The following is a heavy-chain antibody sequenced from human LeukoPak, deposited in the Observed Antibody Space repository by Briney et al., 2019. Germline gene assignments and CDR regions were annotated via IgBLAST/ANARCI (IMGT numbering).Heavy chain of an antibody. J-gene: IGHJ5*02. CDR3: ARGLNPLYGWFDP. CDR2: INHSGST. Sequence: SETLSLTCAVYGGSFSGYYWSWIRQPPGKGLEWIGEINHSGSTNYNPSLRSRVTISVDTSKNQFSLKLSSVTAADTAVYYCARGLNPLYGWFDPWGQGTLVTVSS. D-gene: IGHD2/OR15-2a*01. CDR1: GGSFSGYY. V-gene: IGHV4-34*01.